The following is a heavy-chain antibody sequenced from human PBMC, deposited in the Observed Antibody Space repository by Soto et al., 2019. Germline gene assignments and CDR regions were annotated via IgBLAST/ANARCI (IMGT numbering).Heavy chain of an antibody. CDR1: GFTFSSYA. J-gene: IGHJ4*02. Sequence: GGSLRLSCAASGFTFSSYAMSWVRQAPGKGLEWVSAISGSGGSTYYADSVKGRFTISRDNSKNTLYLQMNSLRAEDTAVYYCASHDILTGYQKYYFDYWGQGTLVTVSS. V-gene: IGHV3-23*01. CDR2: ISGSGGST. D-gene: IGHD3-9*01. CDR3: ASHDILTGYQKYYFDY.